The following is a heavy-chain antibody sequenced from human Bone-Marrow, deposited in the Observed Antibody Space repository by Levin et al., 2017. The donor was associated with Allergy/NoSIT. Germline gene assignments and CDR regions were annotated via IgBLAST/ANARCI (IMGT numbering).Heavy chain of an antibody. CDR2: IYPDDSDT. CDR1: GYSFTSYW. Sequence: GESLKISCKASGYSFTSYWFAWVRQMPGKGLEWIGVIYPDDSDTKYSPSFEGQVTISVDKSINTAYLRWSSLKSSDTAIYYCARPRAITGMRAFYFDFWGQGTQVTVSS. J-gene: IGHJ4*02. CDR3: ARPRAITGMRAFYFDF. D-gene: IGHD1-20*01. V-gene: IGHV5-51*01.